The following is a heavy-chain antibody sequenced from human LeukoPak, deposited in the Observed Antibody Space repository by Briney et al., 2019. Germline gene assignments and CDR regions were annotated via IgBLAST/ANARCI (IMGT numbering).Heavy chain of an antibody. V-gene: IGHV3-9*01. D-gene: IGHD5-18*01. CDR2: ISWNSGSI. CDR1: GFTFDDYA. CDR3: AKDIGYSYGPYGGYYYYYGMDV. J-gene: IGHJ6*02. Sequence: GRSLRLSCAASGFTFDDYAMHWVRQAPGKGLEWVSGISWNSGSIGYADSVKGRFTISRDNAKNSLYLQMNSLRAEDTALYYCAKDIGYSYGPYGGYYYYYGMDVWGQGTTVTVSS.